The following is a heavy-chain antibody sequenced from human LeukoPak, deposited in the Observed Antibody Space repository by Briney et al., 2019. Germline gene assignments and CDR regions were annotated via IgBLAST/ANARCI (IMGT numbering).Heavy chain of an antibody. V-gene: IGHV4-34*01. J-gene: IGHJ5*02. Sequence: SETLSLTCAVYGGSFSGYYWSWIRQPPGKGLEWIGEINHSGSTNYNPSLKSRVTISVDASKNLFALKLSSVTAADTAVYYCARDRYCSGSSCYLGWFAPWGQGTLVTVSS. CDR1: GGSFSGYY. CDR3: ARDRYCSGSSCYLGWFAP. CDR2: INHSGST. D-gene: IGHD2-15*01.